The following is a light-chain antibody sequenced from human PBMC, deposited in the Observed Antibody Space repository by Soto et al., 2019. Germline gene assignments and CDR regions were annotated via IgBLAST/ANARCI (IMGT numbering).Light chain of an antibody. V-gene: IGKV3-20*01. CDR3: QQYGSSSWT. J-gene: IGKJ1*01. CDR2: GAS. CDR1: QSVSSSY. Sequence: EIVLTQSPGTLSLSPGERATLSCRASQSVSSSYLAWYQQKHGQAPRLIIYGASSRATGIPNRFSGSGSGTDFTLNISRLEPEDFAVYYCQQYGSSSWTFGQGTKVEIE.